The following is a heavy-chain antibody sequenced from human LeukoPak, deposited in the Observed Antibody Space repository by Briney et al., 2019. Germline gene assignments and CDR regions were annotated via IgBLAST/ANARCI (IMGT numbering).Heavy chain of an antibody. Sequence: AGGSLRLSCAASGFTFSTYAMHWVRQAPGKGLEWVAVISYDGRNKYYADSVKGRFTISRDNSKNTLYLQTNSLRAEDTAVYYCARDHSMEYGNWFDPWGQGTLVTVSS. V-gene: IGHV3-30*04. CDR1: GFTFSTYA. D-gene: IGHD2/OR15-2a*01. CDR2: ISYDGRNK. CDR3: ARDHSMEYGNWFDP. J-gene: IGHJ5*02.